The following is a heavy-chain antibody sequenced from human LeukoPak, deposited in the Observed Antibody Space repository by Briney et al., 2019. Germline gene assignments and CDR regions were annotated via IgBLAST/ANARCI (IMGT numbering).Heavy chain of an antibody. V-gene: IGHV1-2*02. CDR3: ARVYGDHYGSGVIDY. CDR1: GYTFTDYY. J-gene: IGHJ4*02. CDR2: INPNSGGT. Sequence: AAVKVSCKASGYTFTDYYMHWVRHTPEQGLEWMGWINPNSGGTNYAQKFQGRVTMTRDTSISTAYMELSRLRSDDTAVYYCARVYGDHYGSGVIDYWGQGTLVTISS. D-gene: IGHD3-10*01.